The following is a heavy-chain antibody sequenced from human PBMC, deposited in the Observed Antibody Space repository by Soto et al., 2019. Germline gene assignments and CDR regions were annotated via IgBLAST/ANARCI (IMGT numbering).Heavy chain of an antibody. CDR1: GGSMSSGGYS. Sequence: PXETLSLPPPVSGGSMSSGGYSWSWIRQPPGKGLEWIGYIYHSGSTYYNPSLKSRVTISVDRSKNQLSLKLSSVTAADTAVYYCARARKGVDYWGQGTLVTVSS. CDR2: IYHSGST. J-gene: IGHJ4*02. V-gene: IGHV4-30-2*01. CDR3: ARARKGVDY.